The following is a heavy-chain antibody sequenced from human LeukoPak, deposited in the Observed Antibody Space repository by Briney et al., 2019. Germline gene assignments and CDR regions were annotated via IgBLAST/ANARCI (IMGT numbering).Heavy chain of an antibody. V-gene: IGHV3-23*01. Sequence: PGGSLRLSCAASGFTFSSYAMSWVRQAPGKGLEWVSAISGSGGSTYYADSVKGRFTISRDNSKNTLYLQMNSLRAEDTAVYYCARAAAGTPPSWYYYMDVWGKGTTVTVSS. J-gene: IGHJ6*03. CDR2: ISGSGGST. CDR1: GFTFSSYA. D-gene: IGHD6-13*01. CDR3: ARAAAGTPPSWYYYMDV.